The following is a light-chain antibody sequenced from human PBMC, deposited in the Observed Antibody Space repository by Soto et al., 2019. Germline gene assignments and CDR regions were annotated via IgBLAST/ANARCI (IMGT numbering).Light chain of an antibody. Sequence: DIVMTQSPDSLAVSLGERATINCKSSQSVLYSSNNKNYLGWYQQKPGQTPKLLIYWASTRDSGVPDRFSGRGAGTDFTLTISSLQAEDVAVYYCQQYNNWPRTFGQGTKVEIK. CDR3: QQYNNWPRT. CDR1: QSVLYSSNNKNY. J-gene: IGKJ1*01. CDR2: WAS. V-gene: IGKV4-1*01.